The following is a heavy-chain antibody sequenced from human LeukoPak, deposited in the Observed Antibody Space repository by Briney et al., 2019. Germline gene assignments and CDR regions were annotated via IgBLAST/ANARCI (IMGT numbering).Heavy chain of an antibody. J-gene: IGHJ4*02. CDR1: GGSISTSNYY. CDR3: ARHGVAAPFDY. V-gene: IGHV4-39*01. Sequence: SETLSLTCTVSGGSISTSNYYWGWIRQPPGKGLEWIGNIFYSGSTYYSPSLRSRVTISLDTSRNQFSLKLNSVTAADTAVYYCARHGVAAPFDYWGQGTLVTVSS. D-gene: IGHD6-19*01. CDR2: IFYSGST.